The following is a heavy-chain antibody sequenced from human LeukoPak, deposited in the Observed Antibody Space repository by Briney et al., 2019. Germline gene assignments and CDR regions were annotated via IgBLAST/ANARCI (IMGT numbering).Heavy chain of an antibody. D-gene: IGHD6-6*01. CDR2: IKQDGSEK. J-gene: IGHJ4*02. Sequence: PGGSLRLSCAVSGITFSTYWMSWVRQAPGKGLEWVANIKQDGSEKYYVDSVKGRFTISRDNAKNSLYLQMNSLGAEDTAVYYCAREYSSSGFDYWGQGTLVTVSS. CDR1: GITFSTYW. CDR3: AREYSSSGFDY. V-gene: IGHV3-7*01.